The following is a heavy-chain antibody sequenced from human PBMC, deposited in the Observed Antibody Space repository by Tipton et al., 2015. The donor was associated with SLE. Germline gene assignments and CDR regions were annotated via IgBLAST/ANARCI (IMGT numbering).Heavy chain of an antibody. J-gene: IGHJ3*02. CDR3: ARGGKISPRAGAFDI. Sequence: SLRLSCAASGFTVTSNYMSWVRQAPGKGLEWVSLIYAGGKTFYADSVKGRFTISRDNSKNSLYLQMNSLRAEDTAVYYCARGGKISPRAGAFDIWGQGTMVTVSS. D-gene: IGHD3-3*02. CDR2: IYAGGKT. CDR1: GFTVTSNY. V-gene: IGHV3-53*01.